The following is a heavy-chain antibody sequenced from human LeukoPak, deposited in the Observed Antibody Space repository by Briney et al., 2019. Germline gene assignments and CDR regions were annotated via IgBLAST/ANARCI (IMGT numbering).Heavy chain of an antibody. D-gene: IGHD3-22*01. V-gene: IGHV4-39*07. Sequence: SETLSLTCTVSGGSISTSSYYWGWVRQPPGKGLEWIGNIFYSGSTYYSPSLKSRVTISLDTSRNQFSLKLNSVTAADTAVYYCASPRGSYVSSGYYFDYWGQGTLVTVSS. J-gene: IGHJ4*02. CDR3: ASPRGSYVSSGYYFDY. CDR1: GGSISTSSYY. CDR2: IFYSGST.